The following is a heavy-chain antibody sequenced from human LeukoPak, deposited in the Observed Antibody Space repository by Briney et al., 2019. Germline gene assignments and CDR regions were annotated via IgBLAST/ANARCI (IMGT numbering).Heavy chain of an antibody. D-gene: IGHD3-22*01. CDR3: ARADYYDSSGYNDY. Sequence: ASVKVSCKASGGTFSSYAISWVRQAPGQGLEWMGRIIPILGIANYAQKFQGRVTITADKSTSTAYMELSSLRSEDTAVYYCARADYYDSSGYNDYWGQGTLVTVSS. V-gene: IGHV1-69*04. J-gene: IGHJ4*02. CDR2: IIPILGIA. CDR1: GGTFSSYA.